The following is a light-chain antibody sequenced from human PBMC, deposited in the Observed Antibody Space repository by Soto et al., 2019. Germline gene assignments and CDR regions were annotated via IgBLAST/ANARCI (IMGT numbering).Light chain of an antibody. CDR3: ATWYDGLNGWV. J-gene: IGLJ3*02. CDR1: DSNIGSNT. Sequence: QSVLTQPPSASGTPGQTVTISCSGSDSNIGSNTVNWYQQFPGTAPKLLIYTNFRRPSGVPDRFSGSKSVTSASLAIGGLQSEDEAHYYCATWYDGLNGWVFGGGTQLTVL. V-gene: IGLV1-44*01. CDR2: TNF.